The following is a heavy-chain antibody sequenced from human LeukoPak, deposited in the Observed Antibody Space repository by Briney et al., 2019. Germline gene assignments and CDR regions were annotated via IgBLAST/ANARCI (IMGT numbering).Heavy chain of an antibody. J-gene: IGHJ5*02. CDR2: IIPIFGTA. CDR3: ARSFPYCGGDCYGP. Sequence: GAPVKVSCKASGGTFSSYAISWVRQAPGQGLEWMGGIIPIFGTANYAQKFQGRVTITADESTSTAYMELSSLRSEDTAVYYCARSFPYCGGDCYGPWGQGTLVTVSS. CDR1: GGTFSSYA. D-gene: IGHD2-21*02. V-gene: IGHV1-69*13.